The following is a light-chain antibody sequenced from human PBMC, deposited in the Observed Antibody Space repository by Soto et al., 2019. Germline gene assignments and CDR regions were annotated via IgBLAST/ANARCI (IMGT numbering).Light chain of an antibody. CDR3: PLWYGTDYC. CDR1: TGAVTKGFS. V-gene: IGLV7-43*01. Sequence: QAVVTQEPSLTVSPGGTVTLTCASSTGAVTKGFSLTWLQQRPGQPPRALIYSINKTHSWTPARFSGSLLGGKAALTLSGVLPVEEVVFDCPLWYGTDYCFGTGTRAPVL. J-gene: IGLJ1*01. CDR2: SIN.